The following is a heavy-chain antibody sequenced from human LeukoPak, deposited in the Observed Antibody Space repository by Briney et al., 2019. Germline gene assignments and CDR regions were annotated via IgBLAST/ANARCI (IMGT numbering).Heavy chain of an antibody. J-gene: IGHJ4*02. CDR1: GDIVSSNSVA. CDR3: ARGSRYTYGTYYFDY. D-gene: IGHD5-18*01. CDR2: TYYRSEWSN. Sequence: SQTLSLTCAISGDIVSSNSVAWNWIRQSPSRGLEWLGRTYYRSEWSNDYAVSVKSRITVNADTSKNQFFLQLNSVTPEDTAVYYCARGSRYTYGTYYFDYWGQGTLVTVSS. V-gene: IGHV6-1*01.